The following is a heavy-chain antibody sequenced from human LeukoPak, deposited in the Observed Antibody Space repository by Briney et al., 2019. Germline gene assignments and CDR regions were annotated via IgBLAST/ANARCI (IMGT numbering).Heavy chain of an antibody. CDR2: IYYSGST. J-gene: IGHJ4*02. Sequence: SETLSLTCTVSGGSTSSYYWSWIRRPPGKELEWIGYIYYSGSTNYNPSLKSRVTISVDTSKNQFSLKLSSVTAADTAVYYCARVFKGYAYGLIDYWGQGTLVTVSS. CDR3: ARVFKGYAYGLIDY. CDR1: GGSTSSYY. V-gene: IGHV4-59*01. D-gene: IGHD5-18*01.